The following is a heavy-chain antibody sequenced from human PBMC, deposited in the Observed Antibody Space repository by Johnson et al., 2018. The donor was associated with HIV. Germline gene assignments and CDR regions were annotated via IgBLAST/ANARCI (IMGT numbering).Heavy chain of an antibody. CDR1: GFMFSSYA. J-gene: IGHJ3*02. D-gene: IGHD3-10*01. CDR3: ARDGSGSYYNGHAFDI. CDR2: ISFDGSSQ. Sequence: QVQLVESGGGVVQPGKSLRLSCAASGFMFSSYAMHWVRQAPGKGLEWVAVISFDGSSQYYGDSVKGRFPISRDKSKDTLFVQMSSLRVEETAVYYCARDGSGSYYNGHAFDIWGQGTMVTVSS. V-gene: IGHV3-30-3*01.